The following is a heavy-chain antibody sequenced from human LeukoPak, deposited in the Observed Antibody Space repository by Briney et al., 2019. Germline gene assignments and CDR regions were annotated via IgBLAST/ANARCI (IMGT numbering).Heavy chain of an antibody. V-gene: IGHV1-18*01. CDR2: ISAYNGNT. CDR3: ARRYYYDSSGYQPFDY. D-gene: IGHD3-22*01. CDR1: GGTFSSYA. J-gene: IGHJ4*02. Sequence: ASVKVSCKASGGTFSSYAISWVRQAPGQGLEWMGWISAYNGNTNYAQKLQGRVTMTTDTSTSTAYMELRSLRSDDTAVYYCARRYYYDSSGYQPFDYWGQGTLVTVSS.